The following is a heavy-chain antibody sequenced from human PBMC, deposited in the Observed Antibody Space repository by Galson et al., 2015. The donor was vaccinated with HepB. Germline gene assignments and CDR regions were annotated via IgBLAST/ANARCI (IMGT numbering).Heavy chain of an antibody. CDR2: ISSSGSAI. Sequence: SLRLSCAASGFTFSSFEMTWVRQAPGRGLDWVSYISSSGSAIYYADSVRGRFTISRDNTKNSLYLQMNSLRAEDTAVYYCARVRREGDYLWGSHRVYYYYCMDVWGQGTTVTVSS. D-gene: IGHD3-16*02. J-gene: IGHJ6*02. V-gene: IGHV3-48*03. CDR3: ARVRREGDYLWGSHRVYYYYCMDV. CDR1: GFTFSSFE.